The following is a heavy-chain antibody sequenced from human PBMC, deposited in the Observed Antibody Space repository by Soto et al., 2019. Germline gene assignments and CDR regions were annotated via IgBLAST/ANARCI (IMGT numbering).Heavy chain of an antibody. V-gene: IGHV4-31*03. D-gene: IGHD3-10*01. CDR2: IYYSGST. CDR3: ARVGGSGSYSIPYYYYYMDV. J-gene: IGHJ6*03. CDR1: GGSISCGGYY. Sequence: SETLSLTCTVSGGSISCGGYYWSWIRQHPGKGLEWIGYIYYSGSTYYNPSLKSRVTISVDTSKNQFSLKLSSVTAADTAVYYCARVGGSGSYSIPYYYYYMDVWGKGTTVTV.